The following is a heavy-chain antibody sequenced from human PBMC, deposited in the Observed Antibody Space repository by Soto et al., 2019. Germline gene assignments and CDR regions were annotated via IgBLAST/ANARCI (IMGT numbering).Heavy chain of an antibody. CDR2: ISASGGST. V-gene: IGHV3-23*01. J-gene: IGHJ6*02. CDR3: ARSGLIGSNFYYAMDV. D-gene: IGHD1-26*01. CDR1: GLSFNNYG. Sequence: GGSLRLSCAASGLSFNNYGMSWVRQAPGKGLEWVSVISASGGSTYYADSVKGRFTISRDNANNALYLRMNSLRAEDTAVYYCARSGLIGSNFYYAMDVWGQGTTVTVSS.